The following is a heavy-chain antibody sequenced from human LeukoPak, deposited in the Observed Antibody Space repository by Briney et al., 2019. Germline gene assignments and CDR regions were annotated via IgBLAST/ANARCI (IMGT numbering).Heavy chain of an antibody. CDR3: ARGNIVGATDFDY. J-gene: IGHJ4*02. D-gene: IGHD1-26*01. V-gene: IGHV1-46*01. CDR2: INPSGGST. Sequence: ASVKVSCKTSGYTFSNYYMHWVRQAPGQGLEWMGVINPSGGSTSYAQKFQGRVTMTRDTSTSTVYMELSSLRSEDTAVYYCARGNIVGATDFDYWGQGTLVTVSS. CDR1: GYTFSNYY.